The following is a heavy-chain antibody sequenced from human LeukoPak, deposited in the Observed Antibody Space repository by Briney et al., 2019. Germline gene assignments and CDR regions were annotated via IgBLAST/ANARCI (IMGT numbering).Heavy chain of an antibody. V-gene: IGHV3-7*05. CDR3: ARERLRSSSAFEY. Sequence: GGSLPLSCAASGFTFSTYWLSWVRQTPGKGLEWVANIKEDGSEKYYVDSVKGRFTISRDNAKNSLYLQMNSLRAEDTAVYYCARERLRSSSAFEYWGQGTMVTVSS. D-gene: IGHD3-10*01. J-gene: IGHJ4*02. CDR2: IKEDGSEK. CDR1: GFTFSTYW.